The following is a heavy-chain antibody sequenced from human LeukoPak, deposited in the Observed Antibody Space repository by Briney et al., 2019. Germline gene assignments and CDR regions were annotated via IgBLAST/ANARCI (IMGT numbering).Heavy chain of an antibody. Sequence: GGSLRLSCAASGFIFDDYALHWVRQAPGKGLEWVSGISWNSGDIDYVDSVKGRFTISRDNAKDSLYLQMNSLRAEDTALYYCCVGQGINCWGQGTLVTVSP. J-gene: IGHJ4*02. CDR2: ISWNSGDI. CDR3: CVGQGINC. CDR1: GFIFDDYA. D-gene: IGHD3-10*01. V-gene: IGHV3-9*01.